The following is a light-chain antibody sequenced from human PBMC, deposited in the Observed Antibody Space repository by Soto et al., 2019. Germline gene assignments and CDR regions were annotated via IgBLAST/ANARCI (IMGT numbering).Light chain of an antibody. CDR3: RQSYTTLFT. J-gene: IGKJ3*01. V-gene: IGKV1-39*01. CDR1: QSISNY. CDR2: AAS. Sequence: DIQMTQSPSSLSASVGDRVTITCRASQSISNYLNWYQQKPGKAPKLLIYAASSLQCGVPSRFSGNGSGTDFTLTLISLQPEDFTTYTCRQSYTTLFTFGPGTNVDI.